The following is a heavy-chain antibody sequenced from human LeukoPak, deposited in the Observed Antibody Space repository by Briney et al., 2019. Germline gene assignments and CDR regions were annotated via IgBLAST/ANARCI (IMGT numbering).Heavy chain of an antibody. CDR2: INPNSGGT. CDR3: AREAAAGATPDY. J-gene: IGHJ4*02. Sequence: GASVKVSCKASGYTFTGKYMHWVRQAPGQGLEWMGWINPNSGGTNYAQKFQGRVTMTRDTSISTAYMELSRLRSDDTAVYYCAREAAAGATPDYWGQGTLVTVSS. V-gene: IGHV1-2*02. D-gene: IGHD6-13*01. CDR1: GYTFTGKY.